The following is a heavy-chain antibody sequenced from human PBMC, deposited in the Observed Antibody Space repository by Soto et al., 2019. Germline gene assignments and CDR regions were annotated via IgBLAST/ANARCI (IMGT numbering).Heavy chain of an antibody. CDR2: ISSNGGST. D-gene: IGHD3-22*01. J-gene: IGHJ4*02. Sequence: GGSLRLSCSASGFTFSSYAMHWVRQAPGKGLEYVSAISSNGGSTYYADSVKGRFTISRDNSKNTLYLQMSSLRAEDTAVYYWVNEIGADYYSVSDQIKKNVYWGQGTLVTVSS. CDR3: VNEIGADYYSVSDQIKKNVY. V-gene: IGHV3-64D*08. CDR1: GFTFSSYA.